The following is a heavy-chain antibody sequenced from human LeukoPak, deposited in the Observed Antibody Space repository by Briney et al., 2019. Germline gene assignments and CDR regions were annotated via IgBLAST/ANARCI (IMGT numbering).Heavy chain of an antibody. CDR1: GFTFTSYG. J-gene: IGHJ4*02. CDR2: ITYDGYYK. D-gene: IGHD6-19*01. CDR3: AKDSGWSFDY. Sequence: GGSLRLSCAASGFTFTSYGMHWVRQAPGKGLEWVALITYDGYYKYYSDSVKGRFTISSDTSKNTLYLQMNSLRAEDTAVYYCAKDSGWSFDYWGQGTLVTVSS. V-gene: IGHV3-30*18.